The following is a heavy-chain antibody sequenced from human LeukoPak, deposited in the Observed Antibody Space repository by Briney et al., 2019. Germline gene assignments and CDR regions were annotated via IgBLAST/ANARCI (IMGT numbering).Heavy chain of an antibody. CDR3: ARDRGVPAVFDY. D-gene: IGHD3-10*01. CDR2: FNPEEGET. J-gene: IGHJ4*02. Sequence: ASVKVSCKVSGYSLRELNMHWLRQAPGKGPEWMGGFNPEEGETIYAQKFQGRVTMTEDTSTDTAYMELSSLTSEDTAVYYCARDRGVPAVFDYWGQGTLTTVSS. CDR1: GYSLRELN. V-gene: IGHV1-24*01.